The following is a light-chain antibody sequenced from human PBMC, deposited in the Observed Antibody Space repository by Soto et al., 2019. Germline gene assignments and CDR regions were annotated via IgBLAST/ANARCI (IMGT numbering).Light chain of an antibody. J-gene: IGLJ2*01. V-gene: IGLV4-69*01. CDR3: QSWATGIHI. CDR1: SRHNTNA. Sequence: QPVLTQSPSASASLGASVKLTCTLSSRHNTNAIAWHQQQPKKGPRFLMKVNSDGSHSKGDGIPDRFSGSSSGAERYLTISRLQSEDEADYCCQSWATGIHIFGGGTKLTVL. CDR2: VNSDGSH.